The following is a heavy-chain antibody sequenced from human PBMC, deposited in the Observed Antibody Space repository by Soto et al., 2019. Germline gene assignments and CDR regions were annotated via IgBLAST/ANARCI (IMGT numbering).Heavy chain of an antibody. D-gene: IGHD4-4*01. Sequence: QVQLVQSGAEVRKPGSSVKVSCMASGGTFSTYVISWVRQAPGQGLEWMGAIIPLSGTPNYAQKFQGKVTITADTSTSSAFMELRSLRSEDTAIYYCARTDYSNYEVWFDPWGQGTPVNVSS. CDR1: GGTFSTYV. V-gene: IGHV1-69*06. CDR2: IIPLSGTP. CDR3: ARTDYSNYEVWFDP. J-gene: IGHJ5*02.